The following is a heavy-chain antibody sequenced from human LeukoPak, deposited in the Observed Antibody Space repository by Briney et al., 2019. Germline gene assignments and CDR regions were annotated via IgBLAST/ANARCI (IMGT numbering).Heavy chain of an antibody. D-gene: IGHD2-15*01. V-gene: IGHV3-33*01. J-gene: IGHJ4*02. CDR3: ARGGPIYCSGDSCYPGDY. CDR1: GFTFSSYG. CDR2: IWYDGSNK. Sequence: GGSLRLSCAASGFTFSSYGMHWVRQAPGKGLEWVAVIWYDGSNKYYADSVKGRFTISRDNSKNTLYLQVNSLRAEDTAVYYCARGGPIYCSGDSCYPGDYWGQGTLVTVSS.